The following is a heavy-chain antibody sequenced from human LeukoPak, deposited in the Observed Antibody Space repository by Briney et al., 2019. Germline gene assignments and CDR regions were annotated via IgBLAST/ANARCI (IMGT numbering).Heavy chain of an antibody. V-gene: IGHV3-48*03. J-gene: IGHJ4*02. D-gene: IGHD3-10*01. Sequence: PGGSLRLSCAGSGLSFGDYGMNWARQAPGKGLEWLTFISHSGRSVSYADSVKGRFTIARDNAKKSLYLQMDSLRGEDTAIYYCTRDAGSDFWGQGTLVTVSS. CDR3: TRDAGSDF. CDR2: ISHSGRSV. CDR1: GLSFGDYG.